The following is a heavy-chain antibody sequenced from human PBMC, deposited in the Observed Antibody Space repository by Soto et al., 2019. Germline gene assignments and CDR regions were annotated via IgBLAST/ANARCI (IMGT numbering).Heavy chain of an antibody. CDR3: ARDMHAGFTHYFDP. Sequence: ASVKVSCKASGYTFTGYYMHWARQAPGQGLEWMGWIKSFNGDTNYAQKFQGRVTLTRDTSISTAYMELSRLKSDDTAVYYCARDMHAGFTHYFDPWGQGTLVTVSS. CDR1: GYTFTGYY. D-gene: IGHD1-26*01. CDR2: IKSFNGDT. J-gene: IGHJ5*02. V-gene: IGHV1-2*02.